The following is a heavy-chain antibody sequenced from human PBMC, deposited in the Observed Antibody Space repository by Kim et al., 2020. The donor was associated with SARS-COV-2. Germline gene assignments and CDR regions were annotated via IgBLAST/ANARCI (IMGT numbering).Heavy chain of an antibody. D-gene: IGHD3-22*01. CDR2: IYYSGST. CDR1: GGSISSYY. CDR3: ARPAYDSSGYYYFDY. J-gene: IGHJ4*02. V-gene: IGHV4-59*08. Sequence: SETLSLTCTVSGGSISSYYWSWIRQPPGKGLEWIGYIYYSGSTNYNPSLKSRVTISVDTSKNQFSLKLSSVTAADTAVYYCARPAYDSSGYYYFDYWGQG.